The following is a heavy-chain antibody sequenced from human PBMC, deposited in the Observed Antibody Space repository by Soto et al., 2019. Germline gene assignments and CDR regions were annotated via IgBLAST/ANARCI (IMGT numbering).Heavy chain of an antibody. V-gene: IGHV1-18*01. CDR2: ISAYNGNT. Sequence: ASVKVSCKASGYTFTSYGISWVRQAPGQGLEWMGWISAYNGNTNYAQKLQGRVTMTTDTSTSTAYMELRSLRSDDTVVYFCALGVLDCRDDYRDGMDVWARGTTVTVSS. CDR3: ALGVLDCRDDYRDGMDV. D-gene: IGHD3-9*01. J-gene: IGHJ6*02. CDR1: GYTFTSYG.